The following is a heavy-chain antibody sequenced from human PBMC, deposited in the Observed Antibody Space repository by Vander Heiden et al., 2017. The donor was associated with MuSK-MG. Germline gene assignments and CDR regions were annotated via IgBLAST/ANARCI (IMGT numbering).Heavy chain of an antibody. V-gene: IGHV4-59*01. CDR2: IYYSGST. Sequence: QVQLQESGPGLVKPSETLSLTCTVSGGSISSYYWSWIRQPPGKGLEWIGYIYYSGSTNYNPSRKSRVTISVDTSKNQFSLKLSSVTAADTAVYYCARGGSGWSDYFDYWGQGTLVTVSS. D-gene: IGHD6-19*01. CDR3: ARGGSGWSDYFDY. J-gene: IGHJ4*02. CDR1: GGSISSYY.